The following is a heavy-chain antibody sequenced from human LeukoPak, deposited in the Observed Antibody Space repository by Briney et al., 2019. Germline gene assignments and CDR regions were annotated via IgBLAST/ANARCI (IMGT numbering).Heavy chain of an antibody. CDR3: AKDMGSGWSDAFDI. CDR1: GFTFDDYA. V-gene: IGHV3-9*01. CDR2: ISWNSGSI. J-gene: IGHJ3*02. D-gene: IGHD6-19*01. Sequence: PGGSLRLSCAASGFTFDDYAMHWVRQAPGKGLEWVSGISWNSGSIGYADSVKGRFTISRDNAKNSLYLQMNSLRAEDTALYYCAKDMGSGWSDAFDIWGQGTMVTVSS.